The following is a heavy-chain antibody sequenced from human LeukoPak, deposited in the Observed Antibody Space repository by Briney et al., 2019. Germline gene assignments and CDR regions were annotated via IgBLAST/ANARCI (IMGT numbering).Heavy chain of an antibody. CDR2: IYYSGST. CDR1: GGSISSSSYY. D-gene: IGHD6-6*01. CDR3: ARYGEYSSSSLSGYFDY. Sequence: SETLSLTCTVSGGSISSSSYYWGWIRQPPGKGLEWIGSIYYSGSTYYNPSLKSRVTISVDTSKNQFSLKLTSVTAADTAIYYCARYGEYSSSSLSGYFDYWGQGTLLTVSS. J-gene: IGHJ4*02. V-gene: IGHV4-39*07.